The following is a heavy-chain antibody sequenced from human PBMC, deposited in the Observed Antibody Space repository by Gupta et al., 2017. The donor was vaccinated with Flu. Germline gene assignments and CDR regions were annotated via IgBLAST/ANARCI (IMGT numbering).Heavy chain of an antibody. D-gene: IGHD3-16*01. CDR2: INSAGQT. V-gene: IGHV3-23*01. CDR3: AKALGGSGAYLPWDY. Sequence: EVQLSESGVSLVQPGGSLRLSCETSGFIFASYTMSWVRQAPGKGPEWVASINSAGQTSHADSVKDRLTISRDNSMSTLYLQMNRVRAEDTATYFCAKALGGSGAYLPWDYWGQGALVIVST. CDR1: GFIFASYT. J-gene: IGHJ4*02.